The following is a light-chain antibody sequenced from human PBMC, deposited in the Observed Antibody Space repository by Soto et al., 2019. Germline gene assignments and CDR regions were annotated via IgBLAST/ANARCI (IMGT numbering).Light chain of an antibody. CDR3: SSYTSSSTVI. CDR1: SSDVGGYNY. J-gene: IGLJ2*01. CDR2: DVD. Sequence: QSALTQPASISGSPGQSITISCTGTSSDVGGYNYVSWYQQYPGKAPKLMIYDVDNRPSGVSNRFSGFKSGKTASLTISGLQAEDEADYYCSSYTSSSTVIFGGGTKVTVL. V-gene: IGLV2-14*03.